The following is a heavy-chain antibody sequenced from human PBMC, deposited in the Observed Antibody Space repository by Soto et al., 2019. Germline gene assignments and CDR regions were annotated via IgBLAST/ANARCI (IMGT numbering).Heavy chain of an antibody. V-gene: IGHV4-59*01. Sequence: SETQSLRNTVSGGSISSYYWSWIRQPPGKGLEWIGYIYYSGSTNYNPSLKSRVTISVDTSKNQFSLKLSSVTAADTAVYYCARGDYDILTGYYPYYYFGMDVWGQGPTVTVYS. CDR2: IYYSGST. CDR1: GGSISSYY. J-gene: IGHJ6*02. D-gene: IGHD3-9*01. CDR3: ARGDYDILTGYYPYYYFGMDV.